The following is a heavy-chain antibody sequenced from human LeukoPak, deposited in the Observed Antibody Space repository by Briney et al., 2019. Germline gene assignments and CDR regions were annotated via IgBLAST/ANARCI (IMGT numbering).Heavy chain of an antibody. V-gene: IGHV3-74*01. CDR1: GFTFSRNW. CDR3: AKDLGYSNYEGKWFDP. CDR2: INSDGSIT. J-gene: IGHJ5*02. Sequence: GGSLRLSCAASGFTFSRNWMHWVRQAPGKGLVWVSRINSDGSITNYADSVKGRFTISRDNSKNTLYLQMNSLRAEDTAVYYCAKDLGYSNYEGKWFDPWGQGTLATVSS. D-gene: IGHD4-11*01.